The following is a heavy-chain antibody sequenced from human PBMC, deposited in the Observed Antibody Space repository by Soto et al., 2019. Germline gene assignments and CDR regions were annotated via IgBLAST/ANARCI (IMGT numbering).Heavy chain of an antibody. CDR3: ARGPGEDYIWGSYRSPFDY. CDR1: GGSFSGYY. V-gene: IGHV4-34*01. J-gene: IGHJ4*02. CDR2: INHSGST. Sequence: SETLSLTCAVYGGSFSGYYWSWIRQPPGKGLEWIGEINHSGSTNYNPSLKSRVTISVDTSKNQFSLKLSSVTAADTAVYYCARGPGEDYIWGSYRSPFDYWGQGTLVTVSS. D-gene: IGHD3-16*02.